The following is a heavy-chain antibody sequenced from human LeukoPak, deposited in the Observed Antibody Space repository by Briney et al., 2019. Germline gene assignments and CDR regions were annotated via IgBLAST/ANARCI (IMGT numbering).Heavy chain of an antibody. V-gene: IGHV4-34*01. CDR1: GGSFSGYY. CDR3: ARRRGYSSQPRRDYYYMDV. CDR2: INHSGST. J-gene: IGHJ6*03. Sequence: PSETLSLTCAVYGGSFSGYYWSWIRQPPGKGLEWIGEINHSGSTNYNPSLKSRVTISVDTSKNQFSLKLSSVTAADTAVYYCARRRGYSSQPRRDYYYMDVWGKGTTVTVSS. D-gene: IGHD6-13*01.